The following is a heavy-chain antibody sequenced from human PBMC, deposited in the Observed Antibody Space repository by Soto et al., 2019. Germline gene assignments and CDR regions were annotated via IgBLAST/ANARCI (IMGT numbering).Heavy chain of an antibody. V-gene: IGHV1-18*01. D-gene: IGHD6-13*01. CDR3: ARGVAEAGHTLLLPHFDY. Sequence: GXAVNGSCKSSVYTLTRYGSSWVRQAAVQRVEWMGWISAYNGNTNYAQKLQGRVTMTTDTSTSTAYMELRSLRSDDTAVYYCARGVAEAGHTLLLPHFDYWGQGTLVTVSS. J-gene: IGHJ4*02. CDR2: ISAYNGNT. CDR1: VYTLTRYG.